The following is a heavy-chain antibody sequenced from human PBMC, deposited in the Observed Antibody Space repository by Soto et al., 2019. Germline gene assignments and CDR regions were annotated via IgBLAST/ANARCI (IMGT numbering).Heavy chain of an antibody. D-gene: IGHD2-15*01. V-gene: IGHV3-7*05. CDR2: IKQDGSEK. CDR3: ATFVEEMATMLYWWIDY. CDR1: GFTFSSYW. J-gene: IGHJ4*02. Sequence: GGSLRLSCAASGFTFSSYWMSWVRQAPGKGLEWVANIKQDGSEKYYVDSVKGRFTISRDNAKNSLYLQMNSLRAEDTAVYYCATFVEEMATMLYWWIDYWGQGTLVTVSS.